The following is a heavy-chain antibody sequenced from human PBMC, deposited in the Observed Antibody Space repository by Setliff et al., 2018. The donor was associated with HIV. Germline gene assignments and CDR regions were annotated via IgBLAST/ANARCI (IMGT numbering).Heavy chain of an antibody. V-gene: IGHV4-39*07. D-gene: IGHD3-3*01. Sequence: SETLSLTCTVSNGSIRRSSSFYWGWVRQPPGKGLEWIGSIYHRGNAYYNPSLKSRVTISVDTSKNQFSLKLSSVTAADTAVYYCARTFWSGYYMDVWGKGTTVTAP. CDR1: NGSIRRSSSFY. CDR3: ARTFWSGYYMDV. CDR2: IYHRGNA. J-gene: IGHJ6*03.